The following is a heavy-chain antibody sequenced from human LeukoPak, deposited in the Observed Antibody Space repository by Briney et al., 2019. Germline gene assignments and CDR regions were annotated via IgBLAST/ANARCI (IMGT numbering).Heavy chain of an antibody. CDR3: TTFYY. V-gene: IGHV3-15*01. Sequence: GGSLRLSCAASGVTFSNARMTWVRQAPGKGLEWVGRIKSQTDNGTTDYAAPVKGRYTISRDDSKNTLYLQMNSLKTEDTAVYYCTTFYYWGQGTLVTVSS. CDR2: IKSQTDNGTT. J-gene: IGHJ4*02. CDR1: GVTFSNAR.